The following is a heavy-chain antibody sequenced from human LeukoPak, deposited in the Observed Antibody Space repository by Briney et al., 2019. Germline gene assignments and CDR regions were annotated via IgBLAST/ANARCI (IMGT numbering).Heavy chain of an antibody. CDR3: AAGTAADY. CDR1: GIPFSAYY. V-gene: IGHV3-11*03. D-gene: IGHD6-13*01. J-gene: IGHJ4*02. CDR2: ISASRSYT. Sequence: PGGSLRLSCVVSGIPFSAYYMNWIRQTPRKGLEWISYISASRSYTDYADSVKGRFTISRDNAQNALFLQMNRLRVEDTAVYYCAAGTAADYWGQGTLVTVSS.